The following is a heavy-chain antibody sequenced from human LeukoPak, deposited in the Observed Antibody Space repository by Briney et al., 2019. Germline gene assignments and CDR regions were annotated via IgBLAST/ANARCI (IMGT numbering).Heavy chain of an antibody. CDR2: IYYSGST. J-gene: IGHJ4*02. V-gene: IGHV4-39*01. CDR3: AGTRYYYNSRSYGAPYYFDY. D-gene: IGHD3-10*01. Sequence: SETLSLTCSVSGGSISISSYYCGWIRQPPGKGLEWIGSIYYSGSTYYNPSLKSRVTISVDTSKNQFSLKLSSVTAADTAVYYCAGTRYYYNSRSYGAPYYFDYWGQGTLVTVSS. CDR1: GGSISISSYY.